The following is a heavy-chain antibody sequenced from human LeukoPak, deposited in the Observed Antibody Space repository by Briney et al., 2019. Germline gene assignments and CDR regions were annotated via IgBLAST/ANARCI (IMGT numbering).Heavy chain of an antibody. J-gene: IGHJ4*02. CDR1: GYTFTTYY. Sequence: ASVKVSCKASGYTFTTYYLHWVRQAPGQGLEWMAWINPNRGGTKYAQKFQGRVTLTRDTSISTAYMELSRLRFDDTAVYYCATDIPRGCSLYWGQGTLVTVSS. CDR3: ATDIPRGCSLY. D-gene: IGHD2-2*02. CDR2: INPNRGGT. V-gene: IGHV1-2*02.